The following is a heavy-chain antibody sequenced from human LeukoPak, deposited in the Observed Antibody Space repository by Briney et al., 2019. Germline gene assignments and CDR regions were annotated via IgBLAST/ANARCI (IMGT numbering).Heavy chain of an antibody. V-gene: IGHV1-69*13. CDR1: GGTFSSYA. CDR2: IIPIFGTA. CDR3: VRPSRAYYDFWSGYYRGNYYYYYMDV. D-gene: IGHD3-3*01. J-gene: IGHJ6*03. Sequence: GASVKVSCKASGGTFSSYAISWVRQAPGQGLEWMGGIIPIFGTANYAQKFQGRVTITADESTSTGYMELSSLRSEDTAVYYCVRPSRAYYDFWSGYYRGNYYYYYMDVWGKGTTVTVSS.